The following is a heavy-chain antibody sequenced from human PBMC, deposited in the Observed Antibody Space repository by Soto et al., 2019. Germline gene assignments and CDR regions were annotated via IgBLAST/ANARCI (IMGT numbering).Heavy chain of an antibody. V-gene: IGHV3-9*01. CDR3: AKDSSLVATGIDY. D-gene: IGHD5-12*01. Sequence: GGSLRLSCAASGFTFDDYAMHWVRQAPGKGLEWVSGISWNSGSIGYADSVKGRFTISRDNAKNSLYLQMNSLRAEDTALYYCAKDSSLVATGIDYWGQGTLVTVSS. CDR1: GFTFDDYA. J-gene: IGHJ4*02. CDR2: ISWNSGSI.